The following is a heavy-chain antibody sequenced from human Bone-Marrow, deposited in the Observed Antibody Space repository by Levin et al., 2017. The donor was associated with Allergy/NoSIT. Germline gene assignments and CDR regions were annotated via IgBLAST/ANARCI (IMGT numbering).Heavy chain of an antibody. CDR3: ARTDSGQYFVKLDP. D-gene: IGHD1-26*01. CDR2: IYLGDSET. J-gene: IGHJ5*02. Sequence: GESLKISCKGFGYSFGSYWIGWVRQKPGKGLEYMGIIYLGDSETRYSPSFQGQVIMSVDKSINTAYLQWSSLKASDTAMYYCARTDSGQYFVKLDPWGQGTLVTVSS. V-gene: IGHV5-51*01. CDR1: GYSFGSYW.